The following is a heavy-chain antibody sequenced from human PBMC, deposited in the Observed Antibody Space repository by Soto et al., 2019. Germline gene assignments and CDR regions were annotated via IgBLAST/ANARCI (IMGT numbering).Heavy chain of an antibody. D-gene: IGHD4-4*01. J-gene: IGHJ6*03. V-gene: IGHV3-74*01. Sequence: GGSLRLSCAASGFTFSSYGMHWVRQAPGKGLVWVSRINSDGSSTSYADSVKGRFTISRDNAKNTLYLQMNSLRAEDTAVYYCAAPTMTTVTTGGYYYMDVWGKGTTVTVSS. CDR3: AAPTMTTVTTGGYYYMDV. CDR2: INSDGSST. CDR1: GFTFSSYG.